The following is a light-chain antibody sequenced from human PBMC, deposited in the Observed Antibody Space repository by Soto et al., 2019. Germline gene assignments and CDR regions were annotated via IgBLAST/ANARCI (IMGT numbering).Light chain of an antibody. J-gene: IGKJ5*01. Sequence: EIVLPQSPGTMSVSSVDRVTLAFTGSQSVDINLAWYQQRARQAPRILVYGASTKATDMPGSFSGRGSATEFTLTTNNLQSEDFAIYYCQQYNNWPPITFGQGTRLEIK. CDR2: GAS. CDR3: QQYNNWPPIT. V-gene: IGKV3-15*01. CDR1: QSVDIN.